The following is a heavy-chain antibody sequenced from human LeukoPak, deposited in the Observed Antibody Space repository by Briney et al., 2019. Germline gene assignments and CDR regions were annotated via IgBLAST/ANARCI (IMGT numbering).Heavy chain of an antibody. CDR2: ISNDGSNK. CDR1: GFTFSSYG. V-gene: IGHV3-30*18. J-gene: IGHJ4*02. Sequence: PGGSLRLSCAASGFTFSSYGMQWFRRAPDKGLEWVAAISNDGSNKYYADSVKGRFTISRDNSKNTLYLQMNSLRAEDTAVYYCAKVDIVATIDAGRLVDYWGQGTLVTVSS. D-gene: IGHD5-12*01. CDR3: AKVDIVATIDAGRLVDY.